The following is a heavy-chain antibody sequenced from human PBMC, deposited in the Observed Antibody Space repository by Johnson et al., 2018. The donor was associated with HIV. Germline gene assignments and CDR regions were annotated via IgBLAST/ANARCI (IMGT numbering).Heavy chain of an antibody. CDR2: IRYDGSNK. J-gene: IGHJ3*02. Sequence: QMQLVESGGGLVQPGGSLRLSCAASGFTFDDYGMHWVRQAPGKGLEWVAFIRYDGSNKYYADSVKGRFTISRDNSKNTLYLQMNSLRAEDTAVYYCARGEDGVDAFDIWGQGTMVTVSS. D-gene: IGHD4-17*01. CDR1: GFTFDDYG. CDR3: ARGEDGVDAFDI. V-gene: IGHV3-30*02.